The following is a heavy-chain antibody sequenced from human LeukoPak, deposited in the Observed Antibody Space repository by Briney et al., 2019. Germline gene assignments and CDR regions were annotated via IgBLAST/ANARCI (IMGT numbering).Heavy chain of an antibody. D-gene: IGHD6-13*01. CDR2: ISSSSSYI. J-gene: IGHJ4*02. CDR1: GGSISSSN. Sequence: PSETLSLTCAVSGGSISSSNWWSWVRQAPGKGLEWVSSISSSSSYIYYADSVKGRFTISRDNAKNSLYLQMNSLRAEDTAVYYCARDRHSSWYWYWGQGTLVTVSS. CDR3: ARDRHSSWYWY. V-gene: IGHV3-21*01.